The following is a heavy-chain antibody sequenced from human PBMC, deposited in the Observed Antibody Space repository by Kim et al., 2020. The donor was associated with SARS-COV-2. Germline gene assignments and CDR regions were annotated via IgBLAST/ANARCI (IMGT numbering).Heavy chain of an antibody. V-gene: IGHV1-69*13. CDR2: IIPIFGTA. D-gene: IGHD1-26*01. Sequence: SVKVSCKASGGTFSSYAISWVRQAPGQGLEWMGGIIPIFGTANYAQKFQGRVTITADESTSTAYMELSSLRSEDTAVYYCARDHKEGGWFDPWGQGTLVTVSS. CDR1: GGTFSSYA. J-gene: IGHJ5*02. CDR3: ARDHKEGGWFDP.